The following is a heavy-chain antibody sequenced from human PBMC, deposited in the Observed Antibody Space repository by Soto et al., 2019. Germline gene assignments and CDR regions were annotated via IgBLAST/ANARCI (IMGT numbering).Heavy chain of an antibody. V-gene: IGHV3-30*18. CDR1: GFTFSSYA. J-gene: IGHJ4*02. CDR2: ISYDGSDK. CDR3: AKALGVLAPETHDY. D-gene: IGHD3-10*01. Sequence: QVQLVESGGGVVQPGRSLRLSCAASGFTFSSYAMHWVRQAPGKGLERVAVISYDGSDKYYADSVKGRFTISRDNSRNTLNLQMDTLRANDTAVYYSAKALGVLAPETHDYWGQGTLITVSS.